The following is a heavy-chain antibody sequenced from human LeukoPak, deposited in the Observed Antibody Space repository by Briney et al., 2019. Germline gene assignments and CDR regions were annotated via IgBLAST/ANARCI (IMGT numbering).Heavy chain of an antibody. CDR3: ARELDGIAAAGTPGCYYYGMDV. CDR1: GGTFSSYA. Sequence: GASVKVSCKASGGTFSSYAISWVRQAPGQGLEWMGRIIPILGIANYAQKFQGRVTITADKSTSTAYMELSSLRSEDTAVYYCARELDGIAAAGTPGCYYYGMDVWGQGTTVTVSS. D-gene: IGHD6-13*01. J-gene: IGHJ6*02. CDR2: IIPILGIA. V-gene: IGHV1-69*04.